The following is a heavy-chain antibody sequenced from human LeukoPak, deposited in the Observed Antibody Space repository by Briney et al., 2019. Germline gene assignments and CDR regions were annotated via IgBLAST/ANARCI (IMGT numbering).Heavy chain of an antibody. J-gene: IGHJ4*02. CDR3: AKSWSGAAAGSTFDY. V-gene: IGHV3-23*01. CDR2: ISGSGGST. Sequence: GGSLRLSCAASGFTFSSYAMSWVRQAPGKGLEWVSAISGSGGSTYYADSVKGRFTISRDNAKNSLYLQMNSLRAEDTALYYCAKSWSGAAAGSTFDYWGQGTLVTVSS. CDR1: GFTFSSYA. D-gene: IGHD6-13*01.